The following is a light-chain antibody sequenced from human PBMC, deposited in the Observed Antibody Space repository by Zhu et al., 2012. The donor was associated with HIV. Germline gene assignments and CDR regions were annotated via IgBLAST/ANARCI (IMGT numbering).Light chain of an antibody. CDR2: SAS. CDR3: QQRSSWPLT. CDR1: QSVNHN. Sequence: EIVMTQSPATLSASPGERVTLSCRASQSVNHNLAWYQQKPGQAPRLLIYSASSRATGIPARFSGSGSGTEFTLTISSLQSEDFALYYCQQRSSWPLTFGGGTKVEIK. V-gene: IGKV3-15*01. J-gene: IGKJ4*01.